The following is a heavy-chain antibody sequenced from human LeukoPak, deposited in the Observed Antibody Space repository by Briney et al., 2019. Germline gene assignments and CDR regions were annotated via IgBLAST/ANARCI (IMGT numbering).Heavy chain of an antibody. CDR1: GSTFDDYG. J-gene: IGHJ3*02. D-gene: IGHD6-19*01. CDR3: ARGYSSGWENAFDI. CDR2: INWNGGST. V-gene: IGHV3-20*04. Sequence: GGSLRLSCAASGSTFDDYGMSWVRQAPGKGLEWVSGINWNGGSTGYADSVKGRFTISRDNAKNSLYLQMNSLRAEDTALYYCARGYSSGWENAFDIWGQGTMVTVSS.